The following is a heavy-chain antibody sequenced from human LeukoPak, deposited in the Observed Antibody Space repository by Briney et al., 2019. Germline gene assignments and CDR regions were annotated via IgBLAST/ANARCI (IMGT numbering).Heavy chain of an antibody. D-gene: IGHD3-16*01. CDR2: INPKSGGT. J-gene: IGHJ4*02. Sequence: ASVTVSCRASGYTFTDYYIHWVRLAPGQGLEWMGWINPKSGGTHYAQKFQGRVSMTRDTSINTVYLELSSLRSNDTAVYYCARTREGVWGSYSPWGQGTLVTVSS. V-gene: IGHV1-2*02. CDR1: GYTFTDYY. CDR3: ARTREGVWGSYSP.